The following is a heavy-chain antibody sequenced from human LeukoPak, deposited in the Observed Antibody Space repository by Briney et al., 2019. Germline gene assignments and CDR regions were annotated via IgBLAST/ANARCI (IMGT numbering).Heavy chain of an antibody. CDR1: GGSISSHY. V-gene: IGHV4-59*11. CDR2: IYYSGST. J-gene: IGHJ5*02. D-gene: IGHD4-11*01. Sequence: PSETLSLTCTVSGGSISSHYWSWIRQPPGKGLEWIGYIYYSGSTNYNPSPKSRVTISVDTSKNQFSLKLSSVTAADTAVYYCARDREGRDYSNHWWFDPWGQGTLVTVSS. CDR3: ARDREGRDYSNHWWFDP.